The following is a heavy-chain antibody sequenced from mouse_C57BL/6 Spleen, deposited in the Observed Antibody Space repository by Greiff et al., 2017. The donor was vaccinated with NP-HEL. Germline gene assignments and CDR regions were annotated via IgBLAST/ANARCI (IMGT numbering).Heavy chain of an antibody. V-gene: IGHV5-4*01. CDR1: GFTFSSYA. CDR3: ARDQLGRGGYFDV. J-gene: IGHJ1*03. Sequence: EVKVVESGGGLVKPGGSLKLSCAASGFTFSSYAMSWVRQTPEKRLEWVATISDGGSYTYYPDNVKGRFTISRDNAKNNLYLQMSHLKSEDTAMYYCARDQLGRGGYFDVWGTGTTVTVSS. D-gene: IGHD4-1*02. CDR2: ISDGGSYT.